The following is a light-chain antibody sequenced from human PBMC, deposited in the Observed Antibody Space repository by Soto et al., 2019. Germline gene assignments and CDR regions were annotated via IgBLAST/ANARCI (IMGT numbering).Light chain of an antibody. Sequence: DIQMTQSPSSLSASVGDRVTSTCLASQSSSISLNWYQQKPGKAPKLLISAASSLQRGVPSRFSGSPSATDFTLTIRSLQPEAFPTHYCTQTRSYPSTFGRGTKADIK. CDR2: AAS. V-gene: IGKV1-39*01. CDR1: QSSSIS. J-gene: IGKJ4*01. CDR3: TQTRSYPST.